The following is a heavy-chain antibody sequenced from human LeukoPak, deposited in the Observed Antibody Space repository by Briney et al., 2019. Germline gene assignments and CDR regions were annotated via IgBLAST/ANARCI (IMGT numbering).Heavy chain of an antibody. V-gene: IGHV4-39*07. J-gene: IGHJ3*02. Sequence: SETLSLTCTVSGDSISNNNYYWGWIRQPAGKGLEWIGNIYDSGNTYYSPSLKSRVTISVDTSKNQFSLKLTSVTAADTAVYYCSQGGLDYDFWRPAPGAFDIWGQGTMVTVSS. D-gene: IGHD3-3*01. CDR3: SQGGLDYDFWRPAPGAFDI. CDR2: IYDSGNT. CDR1: GDSISNNNYY.